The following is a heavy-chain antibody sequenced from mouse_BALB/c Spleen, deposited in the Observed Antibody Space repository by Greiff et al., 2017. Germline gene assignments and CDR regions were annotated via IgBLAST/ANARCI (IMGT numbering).Heavy chain of an antibody. Sequence: VQLKESGPGLVKPSQSLSLTCTVTGYSITSDYAWNWIRQFPGNKLEWMGYISYSGSTSYNTSLKSRISITRDTSKNQFFLQLNSVTTEDTATYYCAYYDYDRFAYWGQGTLVTVSA. V-gene: IGHV3-2*02. D-gene: IGHD2-4*01. CDR1: GYSITSDYA. J-gene: IGHJ3*01. CDR2: ISYSGST. CDR3: AYYDYDRFAY.